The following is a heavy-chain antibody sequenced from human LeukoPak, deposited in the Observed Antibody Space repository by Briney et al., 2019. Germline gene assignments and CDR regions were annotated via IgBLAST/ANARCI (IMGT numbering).Heavy chain of an antibody. CDR1: GFTFSDYY. V-gene: IGHV3-11*01. CDR3: ASPRYSGSYRIDY. D-gene: IGHD1-26*01. Sequence: GGSLRLSCAASGFTFSDYYMSWIRQAPGRGLEWVSYISSSGSTIYYADSVKGRFTISRDNAKNSLYLQMSSLRAEDTAVYYCASPRYSGSYRIDYWGQGTLVTVSS. J-gene: IGHJ4*02. CDR2: ISSSGSTI.